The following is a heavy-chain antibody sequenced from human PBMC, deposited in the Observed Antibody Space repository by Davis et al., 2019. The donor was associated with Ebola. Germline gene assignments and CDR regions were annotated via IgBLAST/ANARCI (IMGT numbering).Heavy chain of an antibody. V-gene: IGHV3-48*04. CDR2: ITNGGSTN. J-gene: IGHJ4*02. D-gene: IGHD6-19*01. CDR3: ARAAVAGTVLDY. Sequence: GESLKISCAASGFTFSSYAMNWVRQAPGKGLEWLSYITNGGSTNSYADSVKGRFTISRDNAKNSLYLQMNSLRAEDTAVYYCARAAVAGTVLDYWGQGTLVTVSS. CDR1: GFTFSSYA.